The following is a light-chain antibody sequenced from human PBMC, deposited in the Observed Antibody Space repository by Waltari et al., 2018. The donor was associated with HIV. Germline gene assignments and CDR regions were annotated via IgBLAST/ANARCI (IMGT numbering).Light chain of an antibody. J-gene: IGLJ3*02. CDR2: DDN. Sequence: YVLTQEPSESVAPGTTATLRCGGAKIGTTRVTWQQQKPGQAPLLAISDDNNRPSGIPDRFSGHNSGNTATLTISRVETGDEAVYYCQVWDTISDHWVFGGGTRLTVL. CDR1: KIGTTR. CDR3: QVWDTISDHWV. V-gene: IGLV3-21*04.